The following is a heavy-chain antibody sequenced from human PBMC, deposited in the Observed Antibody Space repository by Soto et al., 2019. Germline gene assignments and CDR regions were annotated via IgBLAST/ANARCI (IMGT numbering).Heavy chain of an antibody. J-gene: IGHJ6*02. Sequence: EAQLLESGGGLVQPGGSLRLSCAASGFTFSDYAMSWVRQAPGKRLEWVSSIGGGDTYYADSVRGRFHISRDNSKNTLYLQMNSLRAEDTAVYYCARDGGYCSGGSCLWGYYYYGMDVWGQGTTVTVSS. CDR3: ARDGGYCSGGSCLWGYYYYGMDV. D-gene: IGHD2-15*01. CDR2: IGGGDT. CDR1: GFTFSDYA. V-gene: IGHV3-23*01.